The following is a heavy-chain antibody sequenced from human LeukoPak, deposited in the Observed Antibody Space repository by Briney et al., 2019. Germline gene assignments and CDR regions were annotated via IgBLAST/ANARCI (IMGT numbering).Heavy chain of an antibody. Sequence: SVKVSCKASGGTFSSYAINWVRQAPGQGLEWMGGIIPIFGTANYAQRFQGRVTITADESTSTAYMELSSLRSEDTAVYYCARETLGGRGYYYYGMDVWGQGTTVTVSS. CDR1: GGTFSSYA. D-gene: IGHD4-23*01. CDR3: ARETLGGRGYYYYGMDV. V-gene: IGHV1-69*13. J-gene: IGHJ6*02. CDR2: IIPIFGTA.